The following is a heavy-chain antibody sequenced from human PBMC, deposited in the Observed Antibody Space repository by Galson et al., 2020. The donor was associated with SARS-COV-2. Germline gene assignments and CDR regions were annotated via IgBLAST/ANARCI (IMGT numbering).Heavy chain of an antibody. D-gene: IGHD3-10*01. CDR3: AKDRAPLMVRGHGGMDV. J-gene: IGHJ6*02. Sequence: GESLKISCAASGFTFRSYGMDWVRQAPGKGLEWVAVISYDGSNKYYADSVKGRFTISRDNSKNTLYLQMNSLRAEDTAVYYCAKDRAPLMVRGHGGMDVWGQGTTVTVSS. CDR1: GFTFRSYG. CDR2: ISYDGSNK. V-gene: IGHV3-30*18.